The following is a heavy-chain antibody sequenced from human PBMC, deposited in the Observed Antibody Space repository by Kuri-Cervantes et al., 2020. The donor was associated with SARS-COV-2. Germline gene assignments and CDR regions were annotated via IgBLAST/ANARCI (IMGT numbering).Heavy chain of an antibody. Sequence: ASVKVSCKTSGYTFNIYDIHWVRQATGQGLEWMGWMNPNSGGTSYAQKFQGRVTMTRDTSISTAYMELSRLRSDDTAVYYCATGIAVGTQNWFDPWGQGTLVTVSS. J-gene: IGHJ5*02. V-gene: IGHV1-2*02. CDR2: MNPNSGGT. CDR3: ATGIAVGTQNWFDP. D-gene: IGHD6-19*01. CDR1: GYTFNIYD.